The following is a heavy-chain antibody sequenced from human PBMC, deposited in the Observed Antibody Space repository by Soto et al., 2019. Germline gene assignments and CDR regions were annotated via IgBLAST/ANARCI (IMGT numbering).Heavy chain of an antibody. V-gene: IGHV1-8*01. J-gene: IGHJ5*02. CDR1: GYTFTSYD. D-gene: IGHD2-15*01. CDR3: ARRKGYCSGGSCYIWFDP. Sequence: GASVKVSCKASGYTFTSYDINWVRQATGPGLEWMGWMNPNSGNTGYAQKFQGRVTMTRNTSISTAYMELSSLRSEDTAVYYCARRKGYCSGGSCYIWFDPWGQGTLVTVS. CDR2: MNPNSGNT.